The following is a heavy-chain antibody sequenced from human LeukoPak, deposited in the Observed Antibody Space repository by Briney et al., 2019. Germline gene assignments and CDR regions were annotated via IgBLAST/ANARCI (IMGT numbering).Heavy chain of an antibody. D-gene: IGHD6-6*01. CDR2: ISYDGSSK. CDR3: AKTSIAAPSPDY. Sequence: PGRSLRLSCAASGFTFSSYAMHWVRQAPGKGLEWVAVISYDGSSKYYVDSVKGRFTISRDNSKNTLYLQMNSLRAEDTAVYYCAKTSIAAPSPDYWGQGTLVTVSS. J-gene: IGHJ4*02. CDR1: GFTFSSYA. V-gene: IGHV3-30*04.